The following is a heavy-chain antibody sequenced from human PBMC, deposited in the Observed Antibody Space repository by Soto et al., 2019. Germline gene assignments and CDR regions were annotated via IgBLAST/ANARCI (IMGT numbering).Heavy chain of an antibody. D-gene: IGHD3-3*01. CDR2: IIPIFGTA. Sequence: QVQLVQSGAEVKKPGSSVKVSCKASGGTFSSYAISWVRQAPGQGLEWMGGIIPIFGTANYAQKFQGRVTITADESTSTAYMELSSLRSEDTAVYYCAITRNWSGLYYYYGMDVWGQGTTVTVSS. J-gene: IGHJ6*02. V-gene: IGHV1-69*01. CDR1: GGTFSSYA. CDR3: AITRNWSGLYYYYGMDV.